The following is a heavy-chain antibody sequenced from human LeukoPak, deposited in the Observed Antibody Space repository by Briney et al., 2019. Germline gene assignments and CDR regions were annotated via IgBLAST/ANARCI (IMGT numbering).Heavy chain of an antibody. J-gene: IGHJ3*02. CDR2: IRYDGSNK. CDR3: AKVPRACSSTSCYRSGIPTRAFGI. CDR1: GFTFSSYG. D-gene: IGHD2-2*02. Sequence: GGSLRLSCAASGFTFSSYGMHWVRQAPGKGLEWVAFIRYDGSNKYYADSVKGRFTISRDNSKNTLYLQMNSLRAEDTAVYYCAKVPRACSSTSCYRSGIPTRAFGIWGQGTMVTVSS. V-gene: IGHV3-30*02.